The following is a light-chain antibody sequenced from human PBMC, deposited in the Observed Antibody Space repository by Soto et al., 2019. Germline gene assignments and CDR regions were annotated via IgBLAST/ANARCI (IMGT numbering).Light chain of an antibody. CDR1: QSVSSY. V-gene: IGKV3-11*01. J-gene: IGKJ5*01. Sequence: EIVLTQSPGTGSLSPVERGTLSCRGSQSVSSYLAWYQQKPGQAPRLLIYDASNRATGIPARFSGSGSGTDFTLTISSLEPEDFAVYYCQQRSNWPPITFGQGTRLEI. CDR2: DAS. CDR3: QQRSNWPPIT.